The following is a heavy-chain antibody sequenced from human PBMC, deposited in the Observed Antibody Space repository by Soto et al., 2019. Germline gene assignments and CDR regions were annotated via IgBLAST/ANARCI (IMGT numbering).Heavy chain of an antibody. J-gene: IGHJ4*02. V-gene: IGHV5-10-1*01. CDR2: IDPSDSYT. CDR3: ARPIASYNWNYDGFDY. CDR1: GYSFTSYW. Sequence: XESLKISFKGSGYSFTSYWISWVRQIPGKGLEWMGRIDPSDSYTNYSPSFQGHVTISADKSISTAYLQWSSLKASDTAMYYCARPIASYNWNYDGFDYWGQGTLVTVSS. D-gene: IGHD1-7*01.